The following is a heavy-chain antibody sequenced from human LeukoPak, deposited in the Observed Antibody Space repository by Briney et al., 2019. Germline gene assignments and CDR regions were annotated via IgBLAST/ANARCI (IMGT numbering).Heavy chain of an antibody. CDR1: GGSISSYY. CDR3: ARESSYGYSIDY. Sequence: SETLSLTCTVSGGSISSYYWSWIRPPAGKGLEWIGRIYTSGSTNYNPSLKSQVTMSVDTSKNQFSLKLSSVTAADTAVYYCARESSYGYSIDYWGQGTLVTVSS. J-gene: IGHJ4*02. CDR2: IYTSGST. D-gene: IGHD5-18*01. V-gene: IGHV4-4*07.